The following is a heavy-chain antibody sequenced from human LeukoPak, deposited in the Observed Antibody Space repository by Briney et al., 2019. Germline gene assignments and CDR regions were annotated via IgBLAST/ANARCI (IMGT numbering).Heavy chain of an antibody. D-gene: IGHD2-2*01. CDR2: ISYDGSNK. Sequence: GGSLRLSCAASGFTFSSYAMHWVRQAPGKGLEWVAVISYDGSNKYYADSVEGRFTISRDNSKNTLYLQMNSLRAEDTAVYYCAREANIVVVPATGGFDPWGQGTLVTVSS. CDR3: AREANIVVVPATGGFDP. V-gene: IGHV3-30*04. CDR1: GFTFSSYA. J-gene: IGHJ5*02.